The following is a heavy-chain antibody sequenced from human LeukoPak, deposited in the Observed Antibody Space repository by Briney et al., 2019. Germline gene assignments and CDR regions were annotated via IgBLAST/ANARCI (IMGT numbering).Heavy chain of an antibody. CDR1: GFSFSGHW. D-gene: IGHD6-19*01. CDR2: ISPTGSTT. V-gene: IGHV3-74*01. J-gene: IGHJ4*02. CDR3: ARDNPTLSVAGDY. Sequence: PGGSLRLSCAASGFSFSGHWMHWARQLPGKGLVWVSRISPTGSTTSYADSVKGRFTISRDNSKNTLYLQMNSLRAEDTAVYYCARDNPTLSVAGDYWGQGTLVTVSS.